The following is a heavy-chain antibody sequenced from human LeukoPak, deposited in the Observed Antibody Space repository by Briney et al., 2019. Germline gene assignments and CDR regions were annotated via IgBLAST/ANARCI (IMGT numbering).Heavy chain of an antibody. CDR3: ARHATHAFDI. Sequence: GGSLRLSCAASGFTFNSYWMSWVRQAQGKGLEWMGIIYPGDSDTRYSPSFQGQVTISADKSISTAYLQWSSLKASDTAMYYCARHATHAFDIWGQGTMVTVSS. CDR2: IYPGDSDT. J-gene: IGHJ3*02. V-gene: IGHV5-51*01. CDR1: GFTFNSYW.